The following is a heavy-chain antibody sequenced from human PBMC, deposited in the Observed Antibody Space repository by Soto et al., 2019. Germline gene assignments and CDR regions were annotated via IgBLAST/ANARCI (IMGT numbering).Heavy chain of an antibody. J-gene: IGHJ5*02. CDR2: IYYSGST. CDR1: GGSVSSGSYY. CDR3: ARVGRITIFGVVIIPNWFDP. D-gene: IGHD3-3*01. Sequence: QVQLQESGPGLVKPSETLSLTCTVSGGSVSSGSYYWSWIRQPPGKGLEWIGYIYYSGSTNYNPSLKSRVTISVDTSKNQFSLKLSSVTAADTAVYYCARVGRITIFGVVIIPNWFDPWGQGTLVTVSS. V-gene: IGHV4-61*01.